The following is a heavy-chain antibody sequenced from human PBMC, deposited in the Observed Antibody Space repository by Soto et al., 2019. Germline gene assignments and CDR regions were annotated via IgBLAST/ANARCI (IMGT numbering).Heavy chain of an antibody. CDR3: AHRREWYNWDDGYFDF. D-gene: IGHD1-1*01. CDR1: GFSISTSGVG. CDR2: TYWDDDN. V-gene: IGHV2-5*02. Sequence: TLVNPTQTLTLTCSFSGFSISTSGVGVGWIRQPPGKALEWLAFTYWDDDNRYNPSLRSRLTVAKDTSKSLVVLLMTSVDPVDTATYYRAHRREWYNWDDGYFDFWGQGTLDTVSS. J-gene: IGHJ4*02.